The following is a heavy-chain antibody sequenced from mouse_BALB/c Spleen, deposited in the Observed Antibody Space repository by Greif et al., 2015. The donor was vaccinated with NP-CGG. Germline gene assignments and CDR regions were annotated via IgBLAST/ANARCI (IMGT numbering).Heavy chain of an antibody. V-gene: IGHV1-7*01. D-gene: IGHD2-1*01. CDR3: ASPYGNSQFAY. J-gene: IGHJ3*01. CDR2: INPSTGYT. CDR1: GYTFTSYW. Sequence: VQLQQSGAELAKPGASVKMSCKASGYTFTSYWMHWVKQRPGQGLEWIGYINPSTGYTEYNQKFKDKATLTADKSSSTAYMQLSSLTSEDSAVYYCASPYGNSQFAYWGQGTLVTVSA.